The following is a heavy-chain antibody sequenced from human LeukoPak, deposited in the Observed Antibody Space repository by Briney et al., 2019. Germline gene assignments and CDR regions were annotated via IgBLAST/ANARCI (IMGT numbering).Heavy chain of an antibody. J-gene: IGHJ6*02. Sequence: ASVKVSCTASGYTFTIYGISWVRQAPGQGLEWMGWISAYNGNTNYAQKLQGRVTMTTDTSTSTAYMELRRLRSDDTAVYYCAREGYCSSTSCEKVGYYYYYGMDVWGQGTTVTVSS. CDR3: AREGYCSSTSCEKVGYYYYYGMDV. CDR2: ISAYNGNT. V-gene: IGHV1-18*01. D-gene: IGHD2-2*01. CDR1: GYTFTIYG.